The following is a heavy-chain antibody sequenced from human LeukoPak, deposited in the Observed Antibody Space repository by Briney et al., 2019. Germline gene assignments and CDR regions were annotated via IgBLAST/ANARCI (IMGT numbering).Heavy chain of an antibody. J-gene: IGHJ4*02. CDR1: GGSISSSSYY. D-gene: IGHD3-22*01. Sequence: SETLSLTCTVSGGSISSSSYYWGWIRQPPGKGLEWIGSIYYSGSTYYNPSLKSRVTISVDTSKDQFSLKLSSVTAADTAVYYCARRRYDSPFDYWGQGTLVTVSS. CDR2: IYYSGST. CDR3: ARRRYDSPFDY. V-gene: IGHV4-39*01.